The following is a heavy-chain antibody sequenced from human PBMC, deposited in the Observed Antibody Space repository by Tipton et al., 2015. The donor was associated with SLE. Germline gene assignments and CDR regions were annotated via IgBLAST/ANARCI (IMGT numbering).Heavy chain of an antibody. CDR1: GSSISSAIYS. J-gene: IGHJ5*02. D-gene: IGHD5-18*01. CDR3: ARLHGYSYGLNWFDP. V-gene: IGHV4-39*07. CDR2: VYYSGNP. Sequence: TLSLTCTVSGSSISSAIYSWGWIRQPPGKGLEWIGSVYYSGNPYYNPSLKSRVTISIDTSKNQFSLQLTSVTAADTAVYYCARLHGYSYGLNWFDPWGQGTLISVSS.